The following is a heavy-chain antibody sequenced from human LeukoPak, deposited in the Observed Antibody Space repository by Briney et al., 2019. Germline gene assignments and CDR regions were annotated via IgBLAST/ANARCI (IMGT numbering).Heavy chain of an antibody. CDR2: ISYDGSNK. CDR3: ARGYLSAPGTFDY. J-gene: IGHJ4*02. D-gene: IGHD6-13*01. Sequence: PGRSLRLSCAASGFTFSSYAMHWVRQAPGKGLEWVAVISYDGSNKYYADSVKGRFTISRDNSKNTLYLQMNSLRAEDTAVYYCARGYLSAPGTFDYWGQGPLVTVSS. CDR1: GFTFSSYA. V-gene: IGHV3-30-3*01.